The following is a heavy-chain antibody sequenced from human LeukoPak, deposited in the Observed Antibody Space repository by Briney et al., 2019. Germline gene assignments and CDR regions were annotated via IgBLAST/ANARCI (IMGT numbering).Heavy chain of an antibody. Sequence: GGSLRLSCAASGFTFSSYAMSWVRQAPGKGLGWVSAISGSGGSTYYADSVKGRFTISRDSSKNTLYLQMNSLRAEDTAVYYYAKPRSGSYYFDYWGQGTLVTVSS. CDR3: AKPRSGSYYFDY. D-gene: IGHD1-26*01. J-gene: IGHJ4*02. CDR1: GFTFSSYA. CDR2: ISGSGGST. V-gene: IGHV3-23*01.